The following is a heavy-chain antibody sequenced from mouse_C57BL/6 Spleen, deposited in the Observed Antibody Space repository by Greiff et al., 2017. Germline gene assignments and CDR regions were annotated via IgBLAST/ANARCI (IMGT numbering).Heavy chain of an antibody. V-gene: IGHV1-26*01. J-gene: IGHJ4*01. CDR3: AYNAMDY. Sequence: EVQLQQSGPELVKPGASVKISCKASGYTFTDYYMNWVKQSHGKSLEWIGDINPNNGGTSYNQKFKGKATLTVDKSSSTAYMELRSLTSEDSAVYYCAYNAMDYWGQGTSVTVSS. CDR2: INPNNGGT. CDR1: GYTFTDYY. D-gene: IGHD2-12*01.